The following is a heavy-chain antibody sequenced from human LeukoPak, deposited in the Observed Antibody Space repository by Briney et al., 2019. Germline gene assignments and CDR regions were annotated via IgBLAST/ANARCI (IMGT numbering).Heavy chain of an antibody. V-gene: IGHV4-34*01. Sequence: SETLSLTCADSGGSFIGYYWSWSRQPPGKGLEWIGEINHSGSTNYNPSLKSRVTISVDTSKNQFSLKLSSVTAADTAVYYCARTLGYCSSTSCYGPHWGQGTLVTVSS. CDR3: ARTLGYCSSTSCYGPH. CDR2: INHSGST. CDR1: GGSFIGYY. D-gene: IGHD2-2*01. J-gene: IGHJ4*02.